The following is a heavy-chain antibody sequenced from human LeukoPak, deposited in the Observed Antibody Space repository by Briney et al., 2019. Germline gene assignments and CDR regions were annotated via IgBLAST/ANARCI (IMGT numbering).Heavy chain of an antibody. J-gene: IGHJ5*02. Sequence: RTSKTLSLTCAVYGGSFSGYYWSWIRQPPGKGLEWIGEINHSGSTNYNPSLKSRVTISVDTSKNQFSLKLSSVTAADTAVYYCATSVVVVTANWFDPWGQGTLVTVSS. CDR3: ATSVVVVTANWFDP. CDR2: INHSGST. D-gene: IGHD2-21*02. V-gene: IGHV4-34*01. CDR1: GGSFSGYY.